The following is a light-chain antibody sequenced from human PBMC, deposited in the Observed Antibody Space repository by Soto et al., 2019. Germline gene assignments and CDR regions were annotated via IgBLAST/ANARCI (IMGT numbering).Light chain of an antibody. CDR2: GAS. J-gene: IGKJ2*01. CDR1: QTVSTNC. CDR3: QQYGSSPRT. V-gene: IGKV3-20*01. Sequence: EIVLTQSPGTLSLSPGERATLSCRASQTVSTNCLAWYQQKPGQAPRLLIYGASSRATGIPDRFSGSGSGTDFILTISRLEPEDFAVYYCQQYGSSPRTFGQGTKLEIK.